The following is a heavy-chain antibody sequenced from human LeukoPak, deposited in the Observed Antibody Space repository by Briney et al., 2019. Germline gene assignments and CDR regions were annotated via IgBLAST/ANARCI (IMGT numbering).Heavy chain of an antibody. V-gene: IGHV4-31*03. CDR2: IYYSGST. Sequence: SQTLSLTCTVTGGSISSGGYYLSWIRQHPGKGLEWIVYIYYSGSTYYNPSLKSRVTISVDTSKNQFSLKLSSVTAADTAVYYCARGDPGYCSSTSCYALYYFDYWGQGTLVTVSS. D-gene: IGHD2-2*01. J-gene: IGHJ4*02. CDR3: ARGDPGYCSSTSCYALYYFDY. CDR1: GGSISSGGYY.